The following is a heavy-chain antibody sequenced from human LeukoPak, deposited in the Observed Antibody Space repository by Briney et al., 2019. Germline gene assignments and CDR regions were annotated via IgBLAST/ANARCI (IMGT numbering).Heavy chain of an antibody. J-gene: IGHJ6*04. Sequence: SETLSLTCTVSGGSISTYYWPWIRQPPGKGLEWIGYIYYSGTTNYNPSLKSRVTMSVETSKNQFSLKLSSVTAADTAVYYCARVGVGVGNAMDVWGKGTTVTVSS. CDR1: GGSISTYY. V-gene: IGHV4-59*01. D-gene: IGHD2-21*01. CDR2: IYYSGTT. CDR3: ARVGVGVGNAMDV.